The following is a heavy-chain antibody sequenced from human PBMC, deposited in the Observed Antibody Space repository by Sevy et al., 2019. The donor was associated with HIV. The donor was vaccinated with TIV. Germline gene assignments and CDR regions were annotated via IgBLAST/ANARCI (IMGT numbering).Heavy chain of an antibody. Sequence: GGYLRLSCAASGFTFSSYAMHWVRQAPGKGLEWVAVISYDGSNKYYADSVKGRFTISRDNSKNTLYLQMNSLRAEDTAVYYCARVPLDVVVVAATPYGMDVWGQGTTVTVSS. V-gene: IGHV3-30-3*01. CDR1: GFTFSSYA. D-gene: IGHD2-15*01. CDR3: ARVPLDVVVVAATPYGMDV. J-gene: IGHJ6*02. CDR2: ISYDGSNK.